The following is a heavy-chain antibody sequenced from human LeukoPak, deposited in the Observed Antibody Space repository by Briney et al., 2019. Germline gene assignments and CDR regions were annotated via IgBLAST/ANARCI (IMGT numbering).Heavy chain of an antibody. Sequence: RTYYMSKWYNDYAVSVKSRITVNPDTSKNQFSLQLNSVTPEDTAVYYCARGVAGKRGAFDVWGQGTMVTVSS. V-gene: IGHV6-1*01. CDR2: TYYMSKWYN. D-gene: IGHD6-19*01. J-gene: IGHJ3*01. CDR3: ARGVAGKRGAFDV.